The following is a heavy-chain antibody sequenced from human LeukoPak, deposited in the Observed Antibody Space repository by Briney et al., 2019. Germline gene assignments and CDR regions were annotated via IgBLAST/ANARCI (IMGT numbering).Heavy chain of an antibody. V-gene: IGHV1-46*01. CDR1: GYTFTSYY. J-gene: IGHJ3*02. D-gene: IGHD6-19*01. CDR2: INPSGGST. CDR3: AADSSGWSDDGLDI. Sequence: ASVKVSCKASGYTFTSYYMQWVRQAPGQGLEWMGMINPSGGSTSYAQKFQGRVTMTRDTSTSTVYMQLSSLRSDDTAVYYCAADSSGWSDDGLDIWGQGTTVTVSS.